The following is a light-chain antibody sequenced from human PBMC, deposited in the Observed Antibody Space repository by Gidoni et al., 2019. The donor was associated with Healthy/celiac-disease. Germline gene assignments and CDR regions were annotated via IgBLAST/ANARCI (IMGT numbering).Light chain of an antibody. CDR2: KDS. CDR3: QSAESSGTYVV. Sequence: SYELTQPPSVSVSPGQTARITCSGDALPKQYAYWYQQKPGQAPVLMIYKDSERPSGIPERFSGSTSGTTVTLTISGVQAEDEADYYCQSAESSGTYVVFGGGTKLTGL. CDR1: ALPKQY. V-gene: IGLV3-25*03. J-gene: IGLJ2*01.